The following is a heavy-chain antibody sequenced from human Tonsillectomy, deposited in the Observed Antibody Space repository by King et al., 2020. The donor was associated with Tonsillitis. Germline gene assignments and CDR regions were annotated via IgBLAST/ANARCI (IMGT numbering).Heavy chain of an antibody. D-gene: IGHD3-3*01. CDR2: IHWDDNK. V-gene: IGHV2-70*01. Sequence: TLKESGPALVKPTQTLTLTCTFSGFSLSTSAMCVSWIRQPPGKALQWLAVIHWDDNKYYSASLRTRLTISKETSKNQVVLTMTNMDPVDTATYYCARTLPYYDFWSGYYFDYWGQGTLVTVSS. CDR1: GFSLSTSAMC. CDR3: ARTLPYYDFWSGYYFDY. J-gene: IGHJ4*02.